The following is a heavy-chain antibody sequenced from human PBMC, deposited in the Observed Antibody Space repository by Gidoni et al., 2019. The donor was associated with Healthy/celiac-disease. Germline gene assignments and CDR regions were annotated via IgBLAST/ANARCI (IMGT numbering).Heavy chain of an antibody. V-gene: IGHV3-33*01. CDR3: ARGGGNYYDSSGLLRRTPPFDY. CDR1: GFTFSSYG. J-gene: IGHJ4*02. D-gene: IGHD3-22*01. CDR2: IWYDGSNK. Sequence: QVQLVESGGGVVQPGRSLRLSCAASGFTFSSYGMHWVRQAPGKGLEWVAVIWYDGSNKYYADSVKGRFTISRDNSKNTLYLQMNSLRAEDTAVYYCARGGGNYYDSSGLLRRTPPFDYWGQGTLVTVSS.